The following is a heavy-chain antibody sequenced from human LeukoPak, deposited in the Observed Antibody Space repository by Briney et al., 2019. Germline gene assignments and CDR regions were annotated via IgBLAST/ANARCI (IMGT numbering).Heavy chain of an antibody. D-gene: IGHD2-2*01. CDR1: GFTFSSYS. V-gene: IGHV3-21*01. Sequence: GGSLRLSCTASGFTFSSYSLNWVRQAPGKGLEWVSSVSTGSNYIYYADSVKGRFTISRDNDMNSLYLQMNSLRVEDTAVYYCAVYCSSTNCQRMGGPPFEHWGQGALVTVSS. CDR2: VSTGSNYI. J-gene: IGHJ4*02. CDR3: AVYCSSTNCQRMGGPPFEH.